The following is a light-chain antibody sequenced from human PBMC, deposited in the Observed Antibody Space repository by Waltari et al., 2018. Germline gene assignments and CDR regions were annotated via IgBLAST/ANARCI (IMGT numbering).Light chain of an antibody. V-gene: IGKV3-20*01. CDR1: QSISKY. Sequence: EMVLTQSPGTLSLSPGERATLSCRARQSISKYLAWYQQKPGQAPRLLIDHASSRAASIPDRCSGSGSGTDFSLTISRLEPEDFAVYYCQHYESLPVTFGQGTKVEIK. CDR3: QHYESLPVT. J-gene: IGKJ1*01. CDR2: HAS.